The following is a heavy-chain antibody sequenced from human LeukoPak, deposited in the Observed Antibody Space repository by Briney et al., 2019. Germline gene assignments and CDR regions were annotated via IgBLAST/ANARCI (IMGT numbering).Heavy chain of an antibody. CDR1: GGTFSSYA. J-gene: IGHJ4*02. CDR2: IIPIFGTA. D-gene: IGHD4-17*01. Sequence: ASVKVSCKASGGTFSSYAISWVRQAPGQGLEWMGGIIPIFGTANYAQKFQGRVTITADESTSTAYMELSSLRSEDTAVYYCASQGVYYGFDYWGQGTLVTVSS. CDR3: ASQGVYYGFDY. V-gene: IGHV1-69*13.